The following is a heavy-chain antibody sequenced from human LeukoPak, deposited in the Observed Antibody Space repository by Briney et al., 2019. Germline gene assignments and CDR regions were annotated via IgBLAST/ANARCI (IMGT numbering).Heavy chain of an antibody. CDR3: AILYSWTRAHWFDP. V-gene: IGHV1-69*04. CDR1: GGTFSSYA. CDR2: IIPILGIA. D-gene: IGHD1-20*01. J-gene: IGHJ5*02. Sequence: SVKVSCKASGGTFSSYAISWVRQAPGQGLEWMGRIIPILGIANYAQKFQGRVTITADKSTSTAYMELSSLRSEDTAVYYCAILYSWTRAHWFDPWGQGTLVTVSS.